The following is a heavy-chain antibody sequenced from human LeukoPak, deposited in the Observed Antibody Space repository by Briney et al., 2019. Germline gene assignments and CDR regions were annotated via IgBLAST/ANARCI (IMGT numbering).Heavy chain of an antibody. CDR2: VFYSGST. D-gene: IGHD6-19*01. J-gene: IGHJ4*02. Sequence: SETLSLTCTVSGGSISTYYWSWIRQPPGKGLEWVGYVFYSGSTNYNPSLKSRVTISVDTSKNQISLKLTSVTAADTAVYYCARHPSAVAGKTVDCWGQGTLVTVSS. CDR1: GGSISTYY. V-gene: IGHV4-59*08. CDR3: ARHPSAVAGKTVDC.